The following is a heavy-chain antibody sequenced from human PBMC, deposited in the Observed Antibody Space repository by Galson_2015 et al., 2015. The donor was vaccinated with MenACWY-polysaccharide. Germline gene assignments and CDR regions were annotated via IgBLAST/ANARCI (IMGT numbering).Heavy chain of an antibody. Sequence: CAISGDSVSNYGAAWNWIRQSPSRGVEGLGRTYYMYKWYNDYAVSVKSRITINPDTSKKQCSLKLNSVTPADTAVYYCSRESSCHYVMDVWGQGTTVTVSS. CDR2: TYYMYKWYN. CDR3: SRESSCHYVMDV. V-gene: IGHV6-1*01. CDR1: GDSVSNYGAA. D-gene: IGHD1-26*01. J-gene: IGHJ6*02.